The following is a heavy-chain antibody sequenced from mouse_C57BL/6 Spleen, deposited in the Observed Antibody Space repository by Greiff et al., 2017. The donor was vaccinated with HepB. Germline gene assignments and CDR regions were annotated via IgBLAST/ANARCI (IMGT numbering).Heavy chain of an antibody. CDR1: GYTFTSYW. Sequence: QVQLQQPGAELVKPGASVKVSCKASGYTFTSYWMHWVKQRPGQGLEWIGRIYPSDSDTNYNQKFKGKATLTVDKSSSTAYMQLSSLTSEDSAVYYCAPSYYSKEAWFAYWGQGTLVTVSA. CDR3: APSYYSKEAWFAY. J-gene: IGHJ3*01. CDR2: IYPSDSDT. V-gene: IGHV1-74*01. D-gene: IGHD2-5*01.